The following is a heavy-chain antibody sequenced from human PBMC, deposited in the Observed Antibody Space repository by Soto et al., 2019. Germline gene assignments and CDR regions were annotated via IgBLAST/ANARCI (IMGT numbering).Heavy chain of an antibody. V-gene: IGHV3-9*01. Sequence: AGGSLRLSCAASGFTFDDYAIHWVRQAPGKGLEWVSGISWNSGSLGYADSVKGRFTISRDSAKNSLYLQMNSLRGEDTALYYCAKALGYSYGSSYDYWGQGTLVTVSS. J-gene: IGHJ4*02. D-gene: IGHD5-18*01. CDR3: AKALGYSYGSSYDY. CDR2: ISWNSGSL. CDR1: GFTFDDYA.